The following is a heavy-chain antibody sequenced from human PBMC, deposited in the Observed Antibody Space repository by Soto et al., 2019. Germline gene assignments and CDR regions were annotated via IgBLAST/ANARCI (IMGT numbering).Heavy chain of an antibody. CDR1: GYTFTSYG. J-gene: IGHJ4*02. CDR2: ISAYNGNT. V-gene: IGHV1-18*04. Sequence: ASGKVSCKASGYTFTSYGISWVRQAPGQGLEWMGWISAYNGNTNYAQKLQGRVTMTTDTSTSTAYMELRSLRSDDTAVYYCARDHDFWSGYPMPGYWGQGTLVTVSS. D-gene: IGHD3-3*01. CDR3: ARDHDFWSGYPMPGY.